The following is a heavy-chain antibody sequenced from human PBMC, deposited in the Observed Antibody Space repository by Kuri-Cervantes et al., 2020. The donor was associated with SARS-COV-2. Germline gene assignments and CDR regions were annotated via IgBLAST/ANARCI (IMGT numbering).Heavy chain of an antibody. D-gene: IGHD1-1*01. CDR1: GFTFSSYG. CDR3: VRDGDHWNFDY. CDR2: IWYDGSNK. Sequence: LSLTCAASGFTFSSYGMHWVRQAPGKGLEWVAVIWYDGSNKYYADSVKGRFTISRDNSKNTLYLQMNGLRAEDTAVYYCVRDGDHWNFDYWGQGTLVTVSS. J-gene: IGHJ4*02. V-gene: IGHV3-33*08.